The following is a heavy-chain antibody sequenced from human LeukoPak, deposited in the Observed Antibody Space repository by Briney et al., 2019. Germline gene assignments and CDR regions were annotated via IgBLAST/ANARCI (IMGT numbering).Heavy chain of an antibody. CDR2: IYYSGST. CDR3: AITGTTSAFDI. V-gene: IGHV4-59*01. D-gene: IGHD1-1*01. CDR1: GGSISSYY. J-gene: IGHJ3*02. Sequence: SETLSLACTVSGGSISSYYWSWIRQPPGKGLEWIGYIYYSGSTNYNPSLKSRVTISVDTSKNQFSLKLSSVTAADTAVYYCAITGTTSAFDIWGQGTMVTVSS.